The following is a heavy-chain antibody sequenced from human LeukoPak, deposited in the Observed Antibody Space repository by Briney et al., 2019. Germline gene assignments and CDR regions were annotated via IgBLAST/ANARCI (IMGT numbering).Heavy chain of an antibody. D-gene: IGHD3-22*01. CDR3: ARDINPYYYDSSGYYSGRWFDP. J-gene: IGHJ5*02. Sequence: PSESLSLTCTVSGGSISSYYWSWIRQPAGKGLEWIGRIYTSGSTNYNPSLKSRVTMSVDTSKNQFSLKLSSVPAADTAVYYCARDINPYYYDSSGYYSGRWFDPWGQGTLVTVSS. V-gene: IGHV4-4*07. CDR2: IYTSGST. CDR1: GGSISSYY.